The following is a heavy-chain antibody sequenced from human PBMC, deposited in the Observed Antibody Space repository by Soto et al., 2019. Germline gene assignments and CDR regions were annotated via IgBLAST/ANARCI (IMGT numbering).Heavy chain of an antibody. CDR2: INHSGST. Sequence: PSETLSLTCAVYGGSFSGYYWSWIRQPPGKGLEWIGEINHSGSTNYNPSLKSRVTISVDTSKNQFSLKLSSVTAADTAVYYCARSIAVAAHDLNYWGQGTQVTVSS. CDR1: GGSFSGYY. D-gene: IGHD6-19*01. V-gene: IGHV4-34*01. J-gene: IGHJ4*02. CDR3: ARSIAVAAHDLNY.